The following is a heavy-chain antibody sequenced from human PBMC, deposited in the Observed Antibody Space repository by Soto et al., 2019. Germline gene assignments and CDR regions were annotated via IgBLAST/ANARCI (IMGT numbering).Heavy chain of an antibody. J-gene: IGHJ5*02. CDR3: ARDRVVRGDSSSWFGGLYNWFDP. D-gene: IGHD6-13*01. Sequence: PSETLSLTCTVSGGSISSYYWSWIRQPAGKGLEWIGRIYTSGSANYNPSLKSRVTMSVDTSKNQFSLKLSSVTAADTAVYYCARDRVVRGDSSSWFGGLYNWFDPWGQGTLVTVSS. CDR1: GGSISSYY. CDR2: IYTSGSA. V-gene: IGHV4-4*07.